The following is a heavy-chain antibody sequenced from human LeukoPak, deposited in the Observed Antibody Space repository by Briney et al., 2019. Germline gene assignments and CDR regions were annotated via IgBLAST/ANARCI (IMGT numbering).Heavy chain of an antibody. D-gene: IGHD5-18*01. CDR2: IYYSGST. Sequence: SETLSLTCTVSGGSISSYYWSWIRQPPGKGLEWIGYIYYSGSTNYNPSLKSRVTISVDTSKNQFSLKLSSVTAADTAVYYCARSGYSYGYGFDYWGQGTLVTVSS. CDR3: ARSGYSYGYGFDY. J-gene: IGHJ4*02. V-gene: IGHV4-59*01. CDR1: GGSISSYY.